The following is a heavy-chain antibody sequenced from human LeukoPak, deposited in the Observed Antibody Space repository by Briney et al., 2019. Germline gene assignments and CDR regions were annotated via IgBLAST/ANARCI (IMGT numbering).Heavy chain of an antibody. Sequence: GGSLRLSCEVSGFIFSTTGMNWVRQAPGKGLKGVSYIPGGSGAIHYAESVRGRFTISRDNAKNSLYLQMNSLRAEDTAVYYCARVQRFLEWSNFDYWGQGTLVTVSS. V-gene: IGHV3-48*01. CDR3: ARVQRFLEWSNFDY. J-gene: IGHJ4*02. CDR1: GFIFSTTG. D-gene: IGHD3-3*01. CDR2: IPGGSGAI.